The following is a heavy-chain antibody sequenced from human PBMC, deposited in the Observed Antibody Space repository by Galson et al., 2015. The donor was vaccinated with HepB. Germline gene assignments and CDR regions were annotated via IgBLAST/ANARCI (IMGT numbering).Heavy chain of an antibody. CDR1: GFTFSSYG. Sequence: SLRLSCAASGFTFSSYGMHWVRQAPGKGLEWVAVIWYDGSNKYYADSVKGRFTISRDNSKNTLYLQMNSLRAEDTAVYYCARDGWYYYGSGSFVASRDYGMDVWGQGTTVTVSS. V-gene: IGHV3-33*08. J-gene: IGHJ6*02. CDR2: IWYDGSNK. D-gene: IGHD3-10*01. CDR3: ARDGWYYYGSGSFVASRDYGMDV.